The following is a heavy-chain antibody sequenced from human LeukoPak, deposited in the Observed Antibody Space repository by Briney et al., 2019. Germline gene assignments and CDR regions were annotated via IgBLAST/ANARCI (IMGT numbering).Heavy chain of an antibody. CDR3: SRSIGAAGYMDV. CDR1: GYTFFMYS. Sequence: ASVKVSPMPSGYTFFMYSMSCVRQAPEQGLEWMGWINTNTGNPTYAQGFTGRCVFSLDTSVSTAYLQISSLKAEDTAVYYWSRSIGAAGYMDVWGKGTTVTVSS. J-gene: IGHJ6*03. CDR2: INTNTGNP. V-gene: IGHV7-4-1*02. D-gene: IGHD6-13*01.